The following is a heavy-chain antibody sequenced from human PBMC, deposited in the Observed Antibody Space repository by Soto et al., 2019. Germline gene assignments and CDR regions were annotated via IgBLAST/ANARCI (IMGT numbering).Heavy chain of an antibody. CDR1: GGTFSSYA. CDR3: ARSQGSSTSLEIYYYYYYGMDV. V-gene: IGHV1-69*01. D-gene: IGHD2-2*01. Sequence: QVQLVQSGAEVKKPGSSVKVSCKASGGTFSSYAISWVRQAPGQGLEWMGGIIPISGTANYAQKFQGRVTITADESTSTAYMELSSLRSEATAVYYCARSQGSSTSLEIYYYYYYGMDVWGQGTTVTVCS. J-gene: IGHJ6*02. CDR2: IIPISGTA.